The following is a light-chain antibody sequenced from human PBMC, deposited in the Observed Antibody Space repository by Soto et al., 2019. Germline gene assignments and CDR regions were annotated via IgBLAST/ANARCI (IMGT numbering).Light chain of an antibody. CDR3: QQLNT. Sequence: EIVLTQSPATLSLSPGERATLSCRASQSVSSYLALYQQKPGQAPRLLIYDASNRATGIPARFSGSGSGTDFTLTISSLETEDFAVYYCQQLNTFGGGTKVEIK. CDR2: DAS. CDR1: QSVSSY. V-gene: IGKV3-11*01. J-gene: IGKJ4*01.